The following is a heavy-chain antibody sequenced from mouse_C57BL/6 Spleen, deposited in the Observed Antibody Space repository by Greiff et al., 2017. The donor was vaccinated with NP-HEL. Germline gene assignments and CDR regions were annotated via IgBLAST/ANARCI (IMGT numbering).Heavy chain of an antibody. Sequence: EVQLQQSGPELVKPGASVKISCKASGYTFTDYYMNWVKQSHGKSLKWIGDINPNNGGTSYNQKFKGKATLTVDKSSSTAYMALRSLTSEDSAVYYCASRYYGSSYPFAYWGQGTLVTVSA. J-gene: IGHJ3*01. CDR1: GYTFTDYY. CDR2: INPNNGGT. CDR3: ASRYYGSSYPFAY. V-gene: IGHV1-26*01. D-gene: IGHD1-1*01.